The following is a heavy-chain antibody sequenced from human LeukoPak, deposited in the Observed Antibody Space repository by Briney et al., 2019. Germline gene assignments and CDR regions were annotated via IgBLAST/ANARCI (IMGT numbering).Heavy chain of an antibody. CDR2: IYHSGST. J-gene: IGHJ6*03. CDR3: ARVEEGYGSGRRGNFYYYYMDV. Sequence: PSETLSLTCTVSGGSISSYYWSWIRQPPGKGLEWIGSIYHSGSTYYNPSLKSRVTMSVDTSKNQFSLKLSSVTTADTAVYYCARVEEGYGSGRRGNFYYYYMDVWGKGTTVTISS. D-gene: IGHD3-10*01. CDR1: GGSISSYY. V-gene: IGHV4-59*01.